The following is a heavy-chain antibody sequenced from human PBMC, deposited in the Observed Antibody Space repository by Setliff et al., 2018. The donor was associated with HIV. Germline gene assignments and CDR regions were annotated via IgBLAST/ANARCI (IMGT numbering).Heavy chain of an antibody. CDR1: ADTFTNCL. V-gene: IGHV7-4-1*02. CDR2: INTDSGTP. J-gene: IGHJ5*01. Sequence: ASVKVSCKASADTFTNCLINWVRQAPGQGLEWMGWINTDSGTPTYAQAFTGRFVFSLDTSVSTAFLKITSLKAEDTAVYYCARGDHDVGGDYSNFFDSWGQGTLVTVSS. CDR3: ARGDHDVGGDYSNFFDS. D-gene: IGHD2-21*01.